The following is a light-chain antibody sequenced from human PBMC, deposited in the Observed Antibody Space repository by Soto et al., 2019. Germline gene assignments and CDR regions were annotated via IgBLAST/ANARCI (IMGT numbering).Light chain of an antibody. Sequence: EIVMTQSPATLSVSPGERSTLSCRSSQSVSSSYLAWYQQKPGQAPRLLIYGASNGATGIPARFSGSGSGTDFTLTISSLEPEDFAVYYCQQRSNWPPITFGQGTRLEIK. CDR2: GAS. CDR3: QQRSNWPPIT. V-gene: IGKV3D-20*02. CDR1: QSVSSSY. J-gene: IGKJ5*01.